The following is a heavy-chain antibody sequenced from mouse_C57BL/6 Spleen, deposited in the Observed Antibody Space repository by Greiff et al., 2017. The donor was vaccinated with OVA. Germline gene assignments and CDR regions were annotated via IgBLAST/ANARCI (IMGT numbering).Heavy chain of an antibody. CDR1: GYTFTDYE. CDR3: TRNLYAMDY. V-gene: IGHV1-15*01. J-gene: IGHJ4*01. CDR2: IAPETVGT. Sequence: QVQLQQSGAELVRPGASVTLSCKASGYTFTDYEMHWLKQTPVHGLDCIGAIAPETVGTAYNQKFQGKALLNADPSSSTAYMELRSLTSEDSAVYYCTRNLYAMDYWGQGTSVTVSS.